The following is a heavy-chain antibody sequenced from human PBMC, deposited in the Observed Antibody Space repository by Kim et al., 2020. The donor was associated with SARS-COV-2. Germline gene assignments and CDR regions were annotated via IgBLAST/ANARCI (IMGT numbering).Heavy chain of an antibody. V-gene: IGHV3-11*03. Sequence: GGSLRLSCAASGFTFSDYDMNWIRQVPGKGQEWLSNINTRSNYITYADTVKGRFTISRDNAKNSVYLQMSSLRAEATAVYYCAWDYYGPDYWGQGTLVTVSS. CDR1: GFTFSDYD. D-gene: IGHD3-10*01. CDR2: INTRSNYI. CDR3: AWDYYGPDY. J-gene: IGHJ4*02.